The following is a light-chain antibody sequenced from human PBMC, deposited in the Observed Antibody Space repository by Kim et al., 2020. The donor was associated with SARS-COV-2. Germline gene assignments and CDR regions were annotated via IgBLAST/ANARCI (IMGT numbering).Light chain of an antibody. Sequence: QSVLTQPASVSGSPGQSITISCTGTSSDIGDYNYVSWYQQHPGKAPKLLIYNVSNRPSGVSNRFSGSKSGNTASLTISGLQAEDEADYYCSSYTGSNTLLFGGGTQLTVL. CDR3: SSYTGSNTLL. V-gene: IGLV2-14*03. CDR2: NVS. CDR1: SSDIGDYNY. J-gene: IGLJ2*01.